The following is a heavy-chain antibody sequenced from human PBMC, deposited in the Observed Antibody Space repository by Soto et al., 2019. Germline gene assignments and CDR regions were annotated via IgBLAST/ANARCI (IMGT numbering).Heavy chain of an antibody. D-gene: IGHD1-26*01. V-gene: IGHV3-23*01. J-gene: IGHJ5*02. CDR2: ISASGDTT. CDR1: GFTFSSYA. Sequence: GGSLRLSCAASGFTFSSYAMSWVRQAPGKGLEWVSVISASGDTTYYADSVKGRFTISRDNSKSTLDLQMDSLRAEDTAVYYCAKGLKASWSTGFDLWGQGTLVTSPQ. CDR3: AKGLKASWSTGFDL.